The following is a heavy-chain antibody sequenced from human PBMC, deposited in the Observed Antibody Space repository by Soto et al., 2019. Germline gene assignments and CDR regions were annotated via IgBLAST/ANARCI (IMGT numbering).Heavy chain of an antibody. Sequence: GGSLRLSCAASGFTFSSYAMSWVRQAPGKGLEWVSAISGSGGSTYYADSVKGRFTISRDNSKNTLYLQMNSLRAEETAVYYYAKAPGGCRFDSWGQGTLVTVSS. CDR2: ISGSGGST. D-gene: IGHD2-15*01. CDR1: GFTFSSYA. V-gene: IGHV3-23*01. J-gene: IGHJ4*02. CDR3: AKAPGGCRFDS.